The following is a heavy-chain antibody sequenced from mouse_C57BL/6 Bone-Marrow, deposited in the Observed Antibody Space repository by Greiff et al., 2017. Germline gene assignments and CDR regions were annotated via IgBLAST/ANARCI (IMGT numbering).Heavy chain of an antibody. CDR2: IRNKANGYTT. V-gene: IGHV7-3*01. CDR1: GFTFTDYY. CDR3: ARSGGNYPGWFAY. Sequence: EVQLLQSGGGLVQPGGSLSLSCAASGFTFTDYYMSWVRQPPGKALEWLGFIRNKANGYTTEYSVSVKGRFTISRDNSQSILYLQMIALRAEDRSIYYCARSGGNYPGWFAYWGQGTMVTVSA. J-gene: IGHJ3*01. D-gene: IGHD2-1*01.